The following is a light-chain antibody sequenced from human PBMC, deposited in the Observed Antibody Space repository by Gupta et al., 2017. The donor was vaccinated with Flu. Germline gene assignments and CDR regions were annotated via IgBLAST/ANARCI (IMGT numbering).Light chain of an antibody. CDR3: QQYGSSPPIT. Sequence: EIVLTQSPGTLSLSPGERATLSCRASQSVSSSYLAWYQQKPGQAPRLLIYGASSRGTGIPDRFRGSGSGTDFTLTISRMEPEDFAVYYCQQYGSSPPITFGQGTRVEIK. J-gene: IGKJ5*01. V-gene: IGKV3-20*01. CDR2: GAS. CDR1: QSVSSSY.